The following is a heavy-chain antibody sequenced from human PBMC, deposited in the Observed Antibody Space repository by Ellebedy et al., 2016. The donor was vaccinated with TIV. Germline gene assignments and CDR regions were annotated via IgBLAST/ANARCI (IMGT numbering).Heavy chain of an antibody. V-gene: IGHV1-46*01. Sequence: AASVKVSCKASGYTFTSYYMHWVRQAPGQGLEWMGIINTSGGSTSYAQKFQGRVTMTRDTSTSTVYMELSSLRSEDTAVYYCARDYGTSFGMSSGMDVWGQGTTVTVSS. D-gene: IGHD2-2*01. CDR3: ARDYGTSFGMSSGMDV. CDR1: GYTFTSYY. CDR2: INTSGGST. J-gene: IGHJ6*02.